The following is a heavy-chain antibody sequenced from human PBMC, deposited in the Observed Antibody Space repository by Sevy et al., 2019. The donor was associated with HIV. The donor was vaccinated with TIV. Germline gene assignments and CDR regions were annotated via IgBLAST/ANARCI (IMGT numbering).Heavy chain of an antibody. Sequence: QSQTLSLTCAISGDSVSSNSAAWNWIRQSPSRGLEWLGRTYYRSKWYNDYAVSVKSRITINPDTSKNQFSLQLNSVTPEDTAVYYCARHSSGRTRRDYYYYGMDVWGQGTTVTVSS. CDR1: GDSVSSNSAA. D-gene: IGHD6-25*01. CDR2: TYYRSKWYN. J-gene: IGHJ6*02. V-gene: IGHV6-1*01. CDR3: ARHSSGRTRRDYYYYGMDV.